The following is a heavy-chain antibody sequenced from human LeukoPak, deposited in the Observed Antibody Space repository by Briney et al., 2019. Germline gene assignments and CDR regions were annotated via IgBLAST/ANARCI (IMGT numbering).Heavy chain of an antibody. V-gene: IGHV3-11*01. D-gene: IGHD3-10*01. Sequence: PGGSLRLSCAASGFTFSDYYMSWIRQAPGKRLEWVGYISSSGSTIYYADSVKGRFTISRDNAKNSLYLQMNSLRAEDTAVYCCAGDRRDYGSGSYYDYWGQGTLVTVSS. CDR1: GFTFSDYY. J-gene: IGHJ4*02. CDR3: AGDRRDYGSGSYYDY. CDR2: ISSSGSTI.